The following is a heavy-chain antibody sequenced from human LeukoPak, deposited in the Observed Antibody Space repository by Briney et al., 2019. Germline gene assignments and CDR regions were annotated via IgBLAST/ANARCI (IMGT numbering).Heavy chain of an antibody. CDR3: ARGRGLEVLRYFDWSAHRYYFDY. CDR1: GGSFSGYY. V-gene: IGHV4-34*01. D-gene: IGHD3-9*01. J-gene: IGHJ4*02. Sequence: SETLSLTCAVYGGSFSGYYWSWIRQPPGKGLEWIGGINHSGSTNYNPSLKSRVTISVDTSKNQFSLKLSSVTAANTAVYYCARGRGLEVLRYFDWSAHRYYFDYWGQGTLVTVSS. CDR2: INHSGST.